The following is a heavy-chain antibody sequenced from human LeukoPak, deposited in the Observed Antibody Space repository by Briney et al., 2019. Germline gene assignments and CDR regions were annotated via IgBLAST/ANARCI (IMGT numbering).Heavy chain of an antibody. V-gene: IGHV4-61*02. CDR1: GVSISSGNYY. D-gene: IGHD5-24*01. CDR3: ARLEMASINFDY. J-gene: IGHJ4*02. Sequence: SETLSLTCAVSGVSISSGNYYWSWIRQPAGKGLEWVGRVYSSGSTNYNPSLMSRVTISLDTSRNQFSLKLSSMTAADTAVYYCARLEMASINFDYWGQGILVTVSS. CDR2: VYSSGST.